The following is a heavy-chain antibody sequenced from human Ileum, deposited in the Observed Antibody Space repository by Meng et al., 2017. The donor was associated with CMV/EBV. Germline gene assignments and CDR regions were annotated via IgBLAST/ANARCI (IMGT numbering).Heavy chain of an antibody. CDR3: TKDISATFRGGGAFNN. Sequence: SLKISCTASGFTFDDYAMYWVRQAPGKGLEWVSGISWNSGMIGYVDSMKGRLTISRDNAKKSLYLQMNSLRTEDTAVYYCTKDISATFRGGGAFNNWGQGTMVTVSS. J-gene: IGHJ3*02. D-gene: IGHD3-16*01. CDR2: ISWNSGMI. V-gene: IGHV3-9*01. CDR1: GFTFDDYA.